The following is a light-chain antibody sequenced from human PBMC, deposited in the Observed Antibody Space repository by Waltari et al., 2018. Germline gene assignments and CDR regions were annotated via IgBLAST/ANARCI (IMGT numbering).Light chain of an antibody. J-gene: IGKJ1*01. V-gene: IGKV1-5*01. CDR1: EAINKL. CDR2: DAS. CDR3: QQYNRFSP. Sequence: DTQLSQFPSTLAASVGDRVTITCRAREAINKLLAWYQQKPGKAPKVLIYDASTLQSGVPSRFSGSGSGTEFTLTIDSLQPDDFATYYCQQYNRFSPFGQGTNVEVK.